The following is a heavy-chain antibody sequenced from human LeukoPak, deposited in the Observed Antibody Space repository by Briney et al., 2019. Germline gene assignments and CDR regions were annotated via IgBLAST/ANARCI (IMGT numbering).Heavy chain of an antibody. Sequence: PGGSLILSCAASGFSFRSYGMHWVRQAPGKGLEWVAVIWYDGSNKYYADSVKGRFTISRDISKNTLFLQMNSLRAEDTAVYYCARGDDYYDSSGYYAAKAFANWGQGTLVTVSS. CDR1: GFSFRSYG. J-gene: IGHJ4*02. V-gene: IGHV3-33*01. D-gene: IGHD3-22*01. CDR3: ARGDDYYDSSGYYAAKAFAN. CDR2: IWYDGSNK.